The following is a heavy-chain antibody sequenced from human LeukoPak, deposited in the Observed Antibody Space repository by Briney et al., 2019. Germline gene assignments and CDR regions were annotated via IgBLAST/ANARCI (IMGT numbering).Heavy chain of an antibody. J-gene: IGHJ4*02. Sequence: GSLRLSCATSGFTFSSYAMSWVRQAPGKGLEWVSAISGSGGSTYYADSVKGRFTISRDNSKNTLYLQMNSLRAEDTAVYYCAKDGTYYYDSSGYYYGNYFDYWGQGTLVTVSS. CDR3: AKDGTYYYDSSGYYYGNYFDY. V-gene: IGHV3-23*01. CDR1: GFTFSSYA. CDR2: ISGSGGST. D-gene: IGHD3-22*01.